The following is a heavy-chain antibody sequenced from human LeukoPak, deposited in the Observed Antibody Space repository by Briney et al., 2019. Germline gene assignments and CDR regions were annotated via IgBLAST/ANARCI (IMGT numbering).Heavy chain of an antibody. Sequence: KSSETLSLTCTVSGGSIISYHWSWIRQPAGKGLEWIGRIYNSGSTNYNPSLKSRVTMSVDKSKNQFSLKLSSVTAEDTAVYYCARDYGGHSDYWGQGTLVTVSP. CDR3: ARDYGGHSDY. D-gene: IGHD4-23*01. CDR2: IYNSGST. J-gene: IGHJ4*02. CDR1: GGSIISYH. V-gene: IGHV4-4*07.